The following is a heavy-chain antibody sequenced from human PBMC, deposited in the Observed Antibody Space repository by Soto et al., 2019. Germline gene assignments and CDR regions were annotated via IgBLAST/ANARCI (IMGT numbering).Heavy chain of an antibody. Sequence: QVQLVESGGGVVQPGRSLRLSCAASGFTFSSYAMHWVRQAPGKGLEWVAVISYDGSNKYCADSVKGRFTISRDNSKNTLYVQMNSLRAEDTAVYYCARESEQWLNNRAEYFQHWGQGTLVTVSS. CDR3: ARESEQWLNNRAEYFQH. CDR1: GFTFSSYA. CDR2: ISYDGSNK. D-gene: IGHD6-19*01. J-gene: IGHJ1*01. V-gene: IGHV3-30-3*01.